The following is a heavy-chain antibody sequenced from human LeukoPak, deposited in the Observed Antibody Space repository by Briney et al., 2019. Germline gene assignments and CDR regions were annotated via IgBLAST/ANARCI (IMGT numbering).Heavy chain of an antibody. D-gene: IGHD3-10*01. CDR1: GGSISSGSYY. CDR3: AAGSARFGEYLTLGY. V-gene: IGHV4-61*02. CDR2: IYTSGST. J-gene: IGHJ4*02. Sequence: NPSQTLSLTCTVSGGSISSGSYYWSCIRQPAGEGLEWIGRIYTSGSTNYNPSLKSRVTISVDTSKNQFSLKLSSVTAAGTAVYYCAAGSARFGEYLTLGYWGQGTLVTVSS.